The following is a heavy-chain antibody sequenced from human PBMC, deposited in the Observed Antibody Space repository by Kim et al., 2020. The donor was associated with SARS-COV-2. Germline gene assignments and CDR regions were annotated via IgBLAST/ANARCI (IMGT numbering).Heavy chain of an antibody. D-gene: IGHD3-10*01. CDR3: ARYYYGAGGMDV. CDR2: T. V-gene: IGHV1-18*01. Sequence: TNNTQKLQGRVTMTTDTSTSTAYMGLRSLGSDDTAVYYCARYYYGAGGMDVWGQGTTVTVSS. J-gene: IGHJ6*02.